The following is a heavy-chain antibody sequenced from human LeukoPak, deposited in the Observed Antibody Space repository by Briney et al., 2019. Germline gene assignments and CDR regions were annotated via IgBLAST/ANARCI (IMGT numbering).Heavy chain of an antibody. Sequence: GGSLRLSCAASGFTFSNHWMSWVRQAPGKGLEWVANIKQDGSEKYYVDSVKGRLTISRDNAKNSLYLQMNSLRDEDTAVYYCARLYTSGCFDYWGQGTLVTVSS. CDR2: IKQDGSEK. D-gene: IGHD6-19*01. CDR3: ARLYTSGCFDY. V-gene: IGHV3-7*01. CDR1: GFTFSNHW. J-gene: IGHJ4*02.